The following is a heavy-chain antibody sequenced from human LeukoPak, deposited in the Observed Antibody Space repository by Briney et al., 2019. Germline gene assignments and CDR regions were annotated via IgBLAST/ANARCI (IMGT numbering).Heavy chain of an antibody. CDR3: AKSSRYGTGWYGKIDY. Sequence: GGSLRLSCAASGFTFSSHAMSWVRQAPGKGLEWVSAISDRGDNKQYTDSVKGRLTISRDNSKNTLYLQMNSLRADDTAVYYCAKSSRYGTGWYGKIDYWGQGTLVTVSS. V-gene: IGHV3-23*01. CDR1: GFTFSSHA. J-gene: IGHJ4*02. D-gene: IGHD6-19*01. CDR2: ISDRGDNK.